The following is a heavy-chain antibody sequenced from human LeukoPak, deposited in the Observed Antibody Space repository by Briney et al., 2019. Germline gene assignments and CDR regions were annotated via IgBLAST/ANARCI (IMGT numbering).Heavy chain of an antibody. CDR2: IIPILGIA. CDR3: ARALENDYGDSTIDY. V-gene: IGHV1-69*04. Sequence: GASVKVSCKASGGTFSSYAISWVRQAPGQGLEWMGRIIPILGIANYAQKFQGRVTITADKSTSTAYMELSSLRSEDTAVYYCARALENDYGDSTIDYWGQGTLVTVSS. CDR1: GGTFSSYA. J-gene: IGHJ4*02. D-gene: IGHD4-17*01.